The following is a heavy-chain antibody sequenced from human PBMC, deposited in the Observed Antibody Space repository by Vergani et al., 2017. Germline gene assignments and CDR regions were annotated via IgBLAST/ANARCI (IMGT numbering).Heavy chain of an antibody. CDR2: ISYDGSNK. Sequence: QVQLVESGGGVVQPGRSLRLSCAASGFTFSSYGMHWVRQAPGKGLEWVAVISYDGSNKYYADSVKGRFTISRDNSKNTLYLQMNSLGAEDTAVYYCAKPSADYYYDKNDAFDIWGQGTMVTVSS. CDR1: GFTFSSYG. D-gene: IGHD3-22*01. J-gene: IGHJ3*02. V-gene: IGHV3-30*18. CDR3: AKPSADYYYDKNDAFDI.